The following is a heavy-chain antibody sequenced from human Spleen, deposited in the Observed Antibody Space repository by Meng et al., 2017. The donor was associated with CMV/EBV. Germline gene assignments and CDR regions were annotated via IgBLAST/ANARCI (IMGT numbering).Heavy chain of an antibody. Sequence: ASGFTFSSYAMSWVRQAPGKGLEWVSAISGSGSGTYYADSVKGRFTISRDNSKNTLYLQMNSLRADDTAVYYCAKDCYSGSPDYFDYWGQGTLVTVSS. D-gene: IGHD1-26*01. CDR1: GFTFSSYA. V-gene: IGHV3-23*01. CDR2: ISGSGSGT. J-gene: IGHJ4*02. CDR3: AKDCYSGSPDYFDY.